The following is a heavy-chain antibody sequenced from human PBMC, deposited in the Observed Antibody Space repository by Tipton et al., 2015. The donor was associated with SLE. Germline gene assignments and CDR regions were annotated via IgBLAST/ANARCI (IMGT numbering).Heavy chain of an antibody. D-gene: IGHD3-3*02. CDR2: FNPSGGAT. CDR3: ARGGISSLSNFLEY. Sequence: QSGAEVKKPGASVKVSCKASGYSFINYGISWVRQAPGQGLDWMGIFNPSGGATSYAEKFQGRVTMTRDTSTSTVYMELSSLRSEDTAVYYCARGGISSLSNFLEYWGQGTQVTVSS. V-gene: IGHV1-46*03. J-gene: IGHJ4*02. CDR1: GYSFINYG.